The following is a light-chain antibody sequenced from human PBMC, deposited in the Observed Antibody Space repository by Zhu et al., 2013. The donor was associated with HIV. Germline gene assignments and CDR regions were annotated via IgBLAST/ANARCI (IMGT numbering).Light chain of an antibody. Sequence: DIQMTQSPSSLSASVGDRVTITCRASQGVSKWLAWYQMKPGKAPKLLIYQASSLQSGVPSRFSGSGSGTEFTLTISSLQPDDFLELYYCQQCYSAPGSFGQGTTLDI. V-gene: IGKV1-5*03. CDR1: QGVSKW. J-gene: IGKJ2*04. CDR3: QQCYSAPGS. CDR2: QAS.